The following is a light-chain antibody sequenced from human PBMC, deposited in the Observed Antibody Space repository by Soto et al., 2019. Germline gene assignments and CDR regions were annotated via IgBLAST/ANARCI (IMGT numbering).Light chain of an antibody. CDR1: QSVRSS. V-gene: IGKV3-11*01. Sequence: EIVMTQSPGTLSVSPGERATLFCRASQSVRSSLAWYQQKPGQAPRLFIYDASTRATGIPARFSGSGSGTDFALTISSLEPEDFAVYYCQQRSNWPITFGQGTRLEIK. CDR2: DAS. J-gene: IGKJ5*01. CDR3: QQRSNWPIT.